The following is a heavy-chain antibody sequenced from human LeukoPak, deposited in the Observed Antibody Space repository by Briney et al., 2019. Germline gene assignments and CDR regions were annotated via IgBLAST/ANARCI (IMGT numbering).Heavy chain of an antibody. Sequence: SETLSLTCTVSGGSISSGDYYWSWIRQPPGKGLEWIGYIYYSGSTYYNPSLKSRVTISVDTSKNQFSLKLSSVTAADTAVYYCARTLYGSGSYYLWGQGTLVTVSS. J-gene: IGHJ4*02. V-gene: IGHV4-30-4*01. CDR1: GGSISSGDYY. CDR2: IYYSGST. CDR3: ARTLYGSGSYYL. D-gene: IGHD3-10*01.